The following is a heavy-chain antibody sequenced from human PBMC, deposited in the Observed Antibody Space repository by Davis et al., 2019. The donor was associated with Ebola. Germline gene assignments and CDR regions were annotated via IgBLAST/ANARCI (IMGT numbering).Heavy chain of an antibody. D-gene: IGHD6-19*01. Sequence: GESLKISCAASGFTFSSYGMHWVRQAPGKGLEWVAVISYDGSNKYYADSVKGRFTISRDNSKNTLYLDMNSLRVDDTAVYYCATTQWLREFDNWGQGTLVTVSS. J-gene: IGHJ4*02. CDR1: GFTFSSYG. V-gene: IGHV3-30*03. CDR3: ATTQWLREFDN. CDR2: ISYDGSNK.